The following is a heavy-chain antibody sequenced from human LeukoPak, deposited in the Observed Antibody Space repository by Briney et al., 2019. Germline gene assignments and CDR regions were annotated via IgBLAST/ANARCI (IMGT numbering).Heavy chain of an antibody. V-gene: IGHV3-30*04. J-gene: IGHJ6*03. Sequence: GGSLRLSCAASGFTFSSYAMHWVRQAPGKGLEWVAIISYDGTNKYYADSVKGRFTISRDNSKNTLYLQMNSLRAEDTAVYCCAKDQPLTIFGVVITYYMDVWGKGTTVTVSS. CDR1: GFTFSSYA. D-gene: IGHD3-3*01. CDR2: ISYDGTNK. CDR3: AKDQPLTIFGVVITYYMDV.